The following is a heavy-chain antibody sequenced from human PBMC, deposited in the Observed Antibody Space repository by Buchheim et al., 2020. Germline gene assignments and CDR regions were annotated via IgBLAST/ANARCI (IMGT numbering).Heavy chain of an antibody. D-gene: IGHD3-10*01. CDR3: APRGRGY. Sequence: EVQLVESGGGLVQPGGSLRLSCAASGFTFSNYWMSWVRQAPGKGLEWVANIKQDGSEKYYVDSVKGRFPISSDNAKHSLYLQMNSLRDEDTAVYYCAPRGRGYWGQGTL. CDR1: GFTFSNYW. V-gene: IGHV3-7*01. CDR2: IKQDGSEK. J-gene: IGHJ4*02.